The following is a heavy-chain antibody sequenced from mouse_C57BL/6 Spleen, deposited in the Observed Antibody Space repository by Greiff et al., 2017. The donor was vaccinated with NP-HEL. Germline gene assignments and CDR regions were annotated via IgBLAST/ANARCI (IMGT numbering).Heavy chain of an antibody. J-gene: IGHJ3*01. CDR2: IYPGDGDT. CDR1: GYAFSSSW. V-gene: IGHV1-82*01. CDR3: ARSRYGRIGCAY. D-gene: IGHD1-1*01. Sequence: VQLQQSGPELVKPGASVKISCKASGYAFSSSWMNWVKQRPGKGLEWIGRIYPGDGDTNYNGKFKGKATLTADKSSSTAYMQLSSLTSEDSAVYCCARSRYGRIGCAYWGQGTLVTVSA.